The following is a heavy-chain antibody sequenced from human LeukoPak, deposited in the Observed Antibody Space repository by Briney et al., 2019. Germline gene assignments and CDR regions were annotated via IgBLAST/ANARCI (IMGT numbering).Heavy chain of an antibody. CDR2: ISAYNGNT. CDR3: RITMVRGVIQFDY. Sequence: ASVKVSCKASGYTFTSYGISWVRQAPGQGLERMGWISAYNGNTNYAQKLQGRVTMTTDTSTSTAYMELRSLRSDDTAVYYCRITMVRGVIQFDYWGQGTLVTVSS. V-gene: IGHV1-18*01. D-gene: IGHD3-10*01. CDR1: GYTFTSYG. J-gene: IGHJ4*02.